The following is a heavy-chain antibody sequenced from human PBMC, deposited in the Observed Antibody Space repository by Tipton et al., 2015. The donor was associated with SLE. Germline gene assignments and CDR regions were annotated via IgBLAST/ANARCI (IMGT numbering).Heavy chain of an antibody. D-gene: IGHD6-13*01. CDR2: ISGSGGST. CDR1: GFTFSSYA. CDR3: ARARIAAARYGVDY. Sequence: SLRLSCAASGFTFSSYAMSWVRQAPGKGLEWVSAISGSGGSTYYADSVKGRFTISRDNSKNTLYLQMNSLRAEDTAVYYCARARIAAARYGVDYWGQGTLVTVSS. J-gene: IGHJ4*02. V-gene: IGHV3-23*01.